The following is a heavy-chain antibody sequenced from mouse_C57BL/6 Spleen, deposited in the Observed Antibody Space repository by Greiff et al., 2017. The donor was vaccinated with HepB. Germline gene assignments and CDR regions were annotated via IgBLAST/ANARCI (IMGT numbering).Heavy chain of an antibody. CDR1: GYTFTDYY. CDR3: ARDYSSSYDY. V-gene: IGHV1-26*01. Sequence: EVQLQQSGPELVKPGASVKISCKASGYTFTDYYMNWVKQSHGKSLEWIGDINPNNGGTSYNQKFKGKATLTVDKSSSTAYMGLRSLTSEDSAVYYCARDYSSSYDYWGQGTTLTVSS. J-gene: IGHJ2*01. D-gene: IGHD1-1*01. CDR2: INPNNGGT.